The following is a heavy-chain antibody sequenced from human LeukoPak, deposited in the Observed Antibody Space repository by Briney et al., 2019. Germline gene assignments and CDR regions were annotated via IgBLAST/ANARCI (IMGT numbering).Heavy chain of an antibody. CDR1: LGSSSGFF. CDR2: IYYSGTT. CDR3: PRVGERSGSWGWIDP. V-gene: IGHV4-59*01. Sequence: SETLSLSCTVSLGSSSGFFWTWIRQSPGKGLEYIGYIYYSGTTDYNPTLKSRVSMSVDTSKNQFFLNLTSVTAADTAIYYCPRVGERSGSWGWIDPWGQGTLVTVSS. J-gene: IGHJ5*02. D-gene: IGHD3-10*01.